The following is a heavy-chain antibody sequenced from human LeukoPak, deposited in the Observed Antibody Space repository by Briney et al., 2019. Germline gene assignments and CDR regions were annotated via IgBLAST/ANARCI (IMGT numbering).Heavy chain of an antibody. V-gene: IGHV4-31*03. CDR2: IYYSGST. CDR1: GGSISSGGYY. Sequence: SQTLSLTCTVSGGSISSGGYYWSWIRLHPGKGLEWIGYIYYSGSTYYNPSLKSRVTISVDTSKNQFSLKLSSVTAADTAVYYCAREGSSNWFDPWGQGTLVTVSS. J-gene: IGHJ5*02. CDR3: AREGSSNWFDP. D-gene: IGHD1-26*01.